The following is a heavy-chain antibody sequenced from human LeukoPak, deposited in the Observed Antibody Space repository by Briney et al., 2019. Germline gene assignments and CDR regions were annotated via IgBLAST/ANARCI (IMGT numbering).Heavy chain of an antibody. CDR2: IYYSGST. J-gene: IGHJ4*02. CDR3: ARSGLYSSYFDY. Sequence: SETLSLTCTVSGGSISSSSYDWGWIRQPPGKGLEWIGSIYYSGSTYYNPSLKSRVTISVDTSKNQFSLKLSSVTAADTAVYYCARSGLYSSYFDYWGQGTLVTVSS. CDR1: GGSISSSSYD. V-gene: IGHV4-39*01. D-gene: IGHD6-19*01.